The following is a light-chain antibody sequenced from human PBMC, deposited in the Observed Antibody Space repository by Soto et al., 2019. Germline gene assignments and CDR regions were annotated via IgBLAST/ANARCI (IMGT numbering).Light chain of an antibody. CDR2: DVS. Sequence: QSALTQPASVSGSPGQSITISCTGTSRDVGGYNYVSWYQQHPGKAPKLMIYDVSNRPSGVSNRFSGSKSGNTSSLTISGLQLEEEADSSCSSYTSRRTYLLGTGTKATVL. V-gene: IGLV2-14*01. CDR3: SSYTSRRTYL. CDR1: SRDVGGYNY. J-gene: IGLJ1*01.